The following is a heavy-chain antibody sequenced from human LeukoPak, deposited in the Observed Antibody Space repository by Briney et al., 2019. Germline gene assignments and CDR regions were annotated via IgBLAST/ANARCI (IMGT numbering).Heavy chain of an antibody. D-gene: IGHD6-13*01. J-gene: IGHJ4*02. CDR2: LYHTGTP. CDR1: GYSIRGLYY. Sequence: SETLSLTCDVSGYSIRGLYYCGWIRLSPGKGLEWIGSLYHTGTPYYNPSLKSRVTISVDTSKNQFSLKLSSVTAADTAVYYCARCAWDDGDSSSWYVDYWGQGTLVTVSS. CDR3: ARCAWDDGDSSSWYVDY. V-gene: IGHV4-38-2*01.